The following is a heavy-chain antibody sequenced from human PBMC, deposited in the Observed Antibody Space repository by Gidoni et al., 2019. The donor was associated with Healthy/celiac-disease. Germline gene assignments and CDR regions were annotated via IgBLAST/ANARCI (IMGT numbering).Heavy chain of an antibody. V-gene: IGHV4-59*01. D-gene: IGHD6-19*01. Sequence: QVQLQESGPGLVKPSETLSLTCTVPGGSISSYYWSWIRQPPGKGLEWIGYIYYSGSTNYNPSLKSRVTISVDTSKNQFSLKLSSVTAADTAVYYCARGLSGDYGSGWYPDFDYWGQGTLVTVSS. J-gene: IGHJ4*02. CDR2: IYYSGST. CDR1: GGSISSYY. CDR3: ARGLSGDYGSGWYPDFDY.